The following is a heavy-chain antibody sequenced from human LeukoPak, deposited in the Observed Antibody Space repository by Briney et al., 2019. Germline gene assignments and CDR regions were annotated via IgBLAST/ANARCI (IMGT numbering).Heavy chain of an antibody. CDR2: ISYDGSNK. J-gene: IGHJ4*02. D-gene: IGHD1-26*01. V-gene: IGHV3-30-3*01. CDR3: AKGGGSWLDY. CDR1: GFTFSSYA. Sequence: PGGSLRLSCAAPGFTFSSYAMHWVRQAPGKGLEWVAVISYDGSNKYYADSVKGRFTISRDNSKNTLYLQMNSLRAEDTAVYYCAKGGGSWLDYWGQGTLVTVSS.